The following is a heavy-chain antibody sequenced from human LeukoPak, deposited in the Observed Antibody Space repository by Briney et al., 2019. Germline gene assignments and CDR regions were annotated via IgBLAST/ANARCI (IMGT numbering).Heavy chain of an antibody. D-gene: IGHD3-22*01. J-gene: IGHJ6*02. Sequence: PSETLSLTCAVYGGSFSGYYWSWIRQPPGKWLEWIGEINHSGSTNYNPSLKSRVTISVDTSKNQFSLKLSSVTAADTAVYYCARGHHSSGYSFNYYYYYGMDVWGQGTTVTVSS. CDR1: GGSFSGYY. CDR2: INHSGST. CDR3: ARGHHSSGYSFNYYYYYGMDV. V-gene: IGHV4-34*01.